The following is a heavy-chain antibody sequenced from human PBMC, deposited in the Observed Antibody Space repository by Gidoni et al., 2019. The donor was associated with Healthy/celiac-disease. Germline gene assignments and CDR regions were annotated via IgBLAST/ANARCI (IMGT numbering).Heavy chain of an antibody. CDR2: ISSSGSTI. Sequence: EVQLVESGGGLVQPGGSLRLSCAASGFTFSSYEMNWVRQAPGKGLEWVSYISSSGSTIYYADSVKGRFTISRDNAKNSLYLQMNSLRAEDTAVYYCATLLWFGPDYWGQGTLVTVSS. V-gene: IGHV3-48*03. D-gene: IGHD3-10*01. J-gene: IGHJ4*02. CDR1: GFTFSSYE. CDR3: ATLLWFGPDY.